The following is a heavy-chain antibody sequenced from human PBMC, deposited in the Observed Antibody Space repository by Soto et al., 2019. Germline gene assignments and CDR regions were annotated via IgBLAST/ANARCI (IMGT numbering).Heavy chain of an antibody. CDR2: ISYDGSNK. D-gene: IGHD6-19*01. CDR3: ASPGYSSGWYGGYFDY. J-gene: IGHJ4*02. V-gene: IGHV3-30-3*01. Sequence: GGSLRLSCAASGFTFSSYAMHWVRQAPGKGLEWVAVISYDGSNKYYADSVKGRFTISRDNFKNTLYLQMNSLRAEDTAVYYCASPGYSSGWYGGYFDYWGQGTLVTVSS. CDR1: GFTFSSYA.